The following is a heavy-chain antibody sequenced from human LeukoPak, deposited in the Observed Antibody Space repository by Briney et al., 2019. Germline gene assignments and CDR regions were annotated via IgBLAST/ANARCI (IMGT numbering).Heavy chain of an antibody. CDR1: GGSISDHY. CDR2: IYYSGST. V-gene: IGHV4-59*11. J-gene: IGHJ3*02. D-gene: IGHD3-3*01. Sequence: SETLSLNCSVSGGSISDHYWSWIRQPPGKGLEWIGYIYYSGSTNYNPSLKSRVTMSVDTSKNQFSLKLSSVTAADTAVYYCARDADFWSGWYAFDIWGQGTMVTVSS. CDR3: ARDADFWSGWYAFDI.